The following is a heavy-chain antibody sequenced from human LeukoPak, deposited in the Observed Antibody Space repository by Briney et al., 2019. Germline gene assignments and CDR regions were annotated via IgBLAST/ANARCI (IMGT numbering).Heavy chain of an antibody. CDR1: GFRFSSYA. J-gene: IGHJ4*02. V-gene: IGHV3-23*01. Sequence: PGGSLRLSCAASGFRFSSYAMSWVRQAPGKGLEWVSAISGSGGSTYYADSVKGRFTISRDNSKNTLYLQMNSLRAEDTAVYYCARAGGVLGYFDYWGQGALVTVSS. CDR2: ISGSGGST. CDR3: ARAGGVLGYFDY. D-gene: IGHD3-10*01.